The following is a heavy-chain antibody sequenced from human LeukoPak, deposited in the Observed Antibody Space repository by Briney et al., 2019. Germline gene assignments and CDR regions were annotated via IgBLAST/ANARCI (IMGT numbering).Heavy chain of an antibody. CDR2: INPSSGST. Sequence: ASVKVSCKASGYTFTSYYIFCVRQAPGQGLEWMGIINPSSGSTSYAQKFQGRVTMTRDMSTSTAYMELSSLRSEDTAVYYCAAARVRGVHNWFDPWGQGTLVTVSS. D-gene: IGHD3-10*01. V-gene: IGHV1-46*01. CDR1: GYTFTSYY. J-gene: IGHJ5*02. CDR3: AAARVRGVHNWFDP.